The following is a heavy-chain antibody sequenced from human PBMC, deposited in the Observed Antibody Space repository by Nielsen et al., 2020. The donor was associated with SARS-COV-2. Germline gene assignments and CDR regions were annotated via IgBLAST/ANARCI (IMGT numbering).Heavy chain of an antibody. V-gene: IGHV4-39*07. J-gene: IGHJ6*02. CDR2: IYYSGST. Sequence: SETLSLTCTVSGGSISSSSYYWGWIRQPPGKGLEWIGSIYYSGSTYYNPSLKSRVTISVDTSKNQFSLKLSSVTAADTAVYYCARDDQQWLPAGSYYYYGMDVWGQGTTVTVSS. D-gene: IGHD6-19*01. CDR3: ARDDQQWLPAGSYYYYGMDV. CDR1: GGSISSSSYY.